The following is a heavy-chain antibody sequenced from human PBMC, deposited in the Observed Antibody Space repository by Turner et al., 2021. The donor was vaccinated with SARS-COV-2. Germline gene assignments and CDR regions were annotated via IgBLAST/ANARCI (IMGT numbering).Heavy chain of an antibody. J-gene: IGHJ6*02. D-gene: IGHD4-17*01. Sequence: QVPLVQSGAEVTQAGASLTVSCKVSVYAVTSYYMHWVRQAPGQGLEWMGIINPSGGSTSYEQKFQGRVTMTRDTSTSTVYMELSSLRSEDTAVYYCARDPTTTVTVDDYYYVMDVWGQVTTVSVSS. CDR2: INPSGGST. CDR1: VYAVTSYY. CDR3: ARDPTTTVTVDDYYYVMDV. V-gene: IGHV1-46*01.